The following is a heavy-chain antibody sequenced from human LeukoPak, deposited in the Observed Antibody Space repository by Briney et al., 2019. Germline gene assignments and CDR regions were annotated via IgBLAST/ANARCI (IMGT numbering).Heavy chain of an antibody. CDR2: IYYSGST. CDR1: GGSFSGYY. J-gene: IGHJ4*02. D-gene: IGHD5-18*01. V-gene: IGHV4-59*01. Sequence: SETLSLTCAVYGGSFSGYYWSWIRQPPGKGLEWIGYIYYSGSTNYNPSLKSRVTISVDTSKNQFSLKLSSVTAADTAVYYCARNMDTAMVPYYFDYWGQGALVTVSS. CDR3: ARNMDTAMVPYYFDY.